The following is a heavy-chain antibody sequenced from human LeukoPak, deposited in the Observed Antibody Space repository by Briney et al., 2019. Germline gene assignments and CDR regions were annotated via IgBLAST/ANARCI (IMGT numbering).Heavy chain of an antibody. J-gene: IGHJ4*02. V-gene: IGHV3-21*01. D-gene: IGHD6-13*01. Sequence: GGSLRLSCAASGFTFSSYSMNWVRQAPGKGLEWVSSISSSSSYIYYADSVKGRFTISRDNAKNSLYLQMNSLRAEDTAVYYCARDLLGIAAAGTELDFDYWGQGTLVTVSS. CDR3: ARDLLGIAAAGTELDFDY. CDR1: GFTFSSYS. CDR2: ISSSSSYI.